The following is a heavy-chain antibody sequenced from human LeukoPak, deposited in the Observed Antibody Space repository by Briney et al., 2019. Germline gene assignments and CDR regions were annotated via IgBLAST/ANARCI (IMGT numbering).Heavy chain of an antibody. CDR1: GGSFSGYY. J-gene: IGHJ5*02. V-gene: IGHV4-34*01. CDR2: INHSGST. D-gene: IGHD6-13*01. Sequence: SETLSLTCAVYGGSFSGYYWSWIRQPPGKGLEWIGEINHSGSTNHNPSLKSRVTISVDTSKNQFSLKLSSVTAADTAVYYCARGPNGSSDEATARWFDPWGQGTLVTVSS. CDR3: ARGPNGSSDEATARWFDP.